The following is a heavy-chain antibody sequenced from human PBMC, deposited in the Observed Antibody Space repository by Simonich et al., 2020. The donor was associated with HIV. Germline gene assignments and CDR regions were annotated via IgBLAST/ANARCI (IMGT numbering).Heavy chain of an antibody. CDR3: ARVWGGDYSALQY. D-gene: IGHD7-27*01. J-gene: IGHJ1*01. CDR2: MSSRDRTI. Sequence: EVQLVESGGGLVQPGGSLRLSCAASGFTFTSYEMNWVRQAPGKGLESISYMSSRDRTIYYEDSVKGRFTISRDNAKNSLYLQMNSLRPEDTAVYYCARVWGGDYSALQYWGQGTLVTVSS. CDR1: GFTFTSYE. V-gene: IGHV3-48*03.